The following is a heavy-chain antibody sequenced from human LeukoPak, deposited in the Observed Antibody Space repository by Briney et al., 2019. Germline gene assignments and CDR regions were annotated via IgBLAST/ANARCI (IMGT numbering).Heavy chain of an antibody. Sequence: GGSLRLSCAASGFTFSSYSMNWVRQAPGKGLEWVSSISSSSSYIYYADSVKGRFTISRDDAKNTLHLQMNGLRAEDTAVYYCVRDWGYDSSGYWQKYFDSWGQGTLVTVSS. CDR1: GFTFSSYS. V-gene: IGHV3-21*01. J-gene: IGHJ4*02. CDR2: ISSSSSYI. CDR3: VRDWGYDSSGYWQKYFDS. D-gene: IGHD3-22*01.